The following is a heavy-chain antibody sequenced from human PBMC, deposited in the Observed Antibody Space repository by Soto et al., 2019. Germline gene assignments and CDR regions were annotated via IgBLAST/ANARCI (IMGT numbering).Heavy chain of an antibody. D-gene: IGHD3-3*01. CDR2: ISAYNGNT. CDR3: AREMTTIFEMTDNYYYGMDV. V-gene: IGHV1-18*01. CDR1: GYTFTSYG. Sequence: GASVKVSCKASGYTFTSYGISWVRQAPGQGLEWMGWISAYNGNTNYAQKLQGRVTMTTDTSTSTAYMELRSLRSDDTAVYYCAREMTTIFEMTDNYYYGMDVWGQGTTVTVSS. J-gene: IGHJ6*02.